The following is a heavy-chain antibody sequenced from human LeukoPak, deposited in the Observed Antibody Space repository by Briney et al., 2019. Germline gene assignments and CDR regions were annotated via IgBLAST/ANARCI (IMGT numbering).Heavy chain of an antibody. V-gene: IGHV3-23*01. CDR3: AKDRSRTTVATFDY. CDR1: GLIFSNYA. Sequence: GGSLRLSCAASGLIFSNYAMSWVRQAPGKGLEWVSAISGSGGSTYYADSVKGRFTISRDNSKNTLYLQMNSLRAEDTAVYYRAKDRSRTTVATFDYWGQGTLVTVSS. D-gene: IGHD4-23*01. CDR2: ISGSGGST. J-gene: IGHJ4*02.